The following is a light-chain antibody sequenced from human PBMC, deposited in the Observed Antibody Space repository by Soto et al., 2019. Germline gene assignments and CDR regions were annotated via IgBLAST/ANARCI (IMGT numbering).Light chain of an antibody. CDR1: TSNIGAGYD. V-gene: IGLV1-40*01. CDR2: TNK. Sequence: QSVLTQPPSVSGAPGQRVTISCTGSTSNIGAGYDVHWYQQIPGTAPKFFIHTNKNRPSGVLDRFSTSKSGTSASLAINGLQAEDEADYYCQSFDSTLNAWVFGGGTKLTVL. J-gene: IGLJ3*02. CDR3: QSFDSTLNAWV.